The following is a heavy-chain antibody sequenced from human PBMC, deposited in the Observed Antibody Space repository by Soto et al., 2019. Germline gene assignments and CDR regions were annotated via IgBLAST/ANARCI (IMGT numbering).Heavy chain of an antibody. D-gene: IGHD3-16*01. V-gene: IGHV4-4*02. CDR3: ARGGRQQPRDY. J-gene: IGHJ4*02. CDR2: IYHSGST. Sequence: QVQLQESGPGLVKPSGTLSLTCAVSGDSISSSKWWSWVRQPPGKGLEWIGEIYHSGSTNYNPSLKSRVIISVDKSTHQVSLKLSPVTDADTAVYYCARGGRQQPRDYWGQGTLVTVSS. CDR1: GDSISSSKW.